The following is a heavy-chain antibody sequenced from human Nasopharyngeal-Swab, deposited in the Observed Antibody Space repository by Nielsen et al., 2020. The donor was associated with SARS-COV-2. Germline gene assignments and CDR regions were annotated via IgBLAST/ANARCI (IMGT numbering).Heavy chain of an antibody. Sequence: ASVKVSRKASGYTFTSYYMHWVRQAPGQGLEWMGIINPSGGSTSYAQKFQGRVTMTRDTSTSTVYMELSSLRSEDTAVYYCARDLPYDFWSGEQGRGFDYWGQGTLVTVSS. V-gene: IGHV1-46*01. CDR2: INPSGGST. D-gene: IGHD3-3*01. CDR3: ARDLPYDFWSGEQGRGFDY. CDR1: GYTFTSYY. J-gene: IGHJ4*02.